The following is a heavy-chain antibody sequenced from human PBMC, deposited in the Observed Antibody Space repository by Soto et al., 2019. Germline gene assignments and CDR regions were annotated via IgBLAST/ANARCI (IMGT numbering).Heavy chain of an antibody. Sequence: EVQLVEFGGGLGQPGGSLRLSCVASGFTLSRYDMNWVRQAPGKGLEWVSFIGSTGSTIYYADSVKGRFTISRDNAKNSLYLQMNSLRVEDTAVYYCASPGDYGDSYFKYWGQGALVTVSS. D-gene: IGHD4-17*01. CDR3: ASPGDYGDSYFKY. CDR1: GFTLSRYD. J-gene: IGHJ4*02. V-gene: IGHV3-48*03. CDR2: IGSTGSTI.